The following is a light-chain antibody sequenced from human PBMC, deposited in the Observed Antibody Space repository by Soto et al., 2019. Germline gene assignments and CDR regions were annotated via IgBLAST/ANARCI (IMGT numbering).Light chain of an antibody. J-gene: IGKJ4*01. Sequence: ETVMTQSPVTLSLSPGDRATLSCRASHSVRSNLAWYQQKPVQPPRLLIYAASTRATGIPGRFSGSGSGTEFTRTISSLQSEDSAVYDCQQYNDWPPLTFGGGTKVEIK. V-gene: IGKV3-15*01. CDR2: AAS. CDR1: HSVRSN. CDR3: QQYNDWPPLT.